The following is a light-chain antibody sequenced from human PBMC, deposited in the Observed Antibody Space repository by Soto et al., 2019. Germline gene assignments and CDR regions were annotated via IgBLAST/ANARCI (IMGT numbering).Light chain of an antibody. J-gene: IGKJ3*01. CDR3: QQYNSHPWT. CDR1: QSVSSK. V-gene: IGKV3-15*01. CDR2: EAS. Sequence: EIVMTQSPATLSVSPGERATLSCRASQSVSSKLAWYQQKPGQAPRLLIYEASTRTSGVPARFSGSGSGTEFTLTISILQYDYVVFYYRQQYNSHPWTFGPGTKVEIK.